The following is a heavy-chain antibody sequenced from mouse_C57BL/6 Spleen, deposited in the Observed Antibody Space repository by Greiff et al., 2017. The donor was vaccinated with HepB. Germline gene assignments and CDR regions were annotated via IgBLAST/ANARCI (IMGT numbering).Heavy chain of an antibody. D-gene: IGHD1-1*01. CDR2: IYPGGGYT. CDR1: GYTFTNYW. J-gene: IGHJ2*01. CDR3: ARRTTVPSFDY. V-gene: IGHV1-63*01. Sequence: VKLQESGAELVRPGTSVKMSCKASGYTFTNYWIGWAKQRPGHGLEWIGDIYPGGGYTNYNEKFKGKATLTADKSSSTAYMQFSSLTSEDSAIYYCARRTTVPSFDYWGQGTTLTVSS.